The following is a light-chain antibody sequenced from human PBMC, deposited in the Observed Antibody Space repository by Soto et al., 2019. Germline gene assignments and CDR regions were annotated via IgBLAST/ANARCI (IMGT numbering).Light chain of an antibody. Sequence: QSALTQPPSASGSPGQSVTISCTGTSSDVGNYNYVSWYQQRPGKAPKLMIYEVTKRPSGVPDRFSGSKSGNTASLTVSGLQAEDEADYYCSSYAGSKTLFGGGTKVTVL. CDR1: SSDVGNYNY. CDR3: SSYAGSKTL. J-gene: IGLJ3*02. V-gene: IGLV2-8*01. CDR2: EVT.